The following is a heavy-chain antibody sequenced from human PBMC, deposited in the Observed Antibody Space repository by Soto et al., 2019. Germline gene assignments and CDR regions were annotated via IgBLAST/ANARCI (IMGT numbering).Heavy chain of an antibody. CDR1: GFTFSNYA. J-gene: IGHJ6*02. V-gene: IGHV3-23*01. Sequence: GGSLRLSCGSSGFTFSNYAMSWVRQAPGKGLEWVATISGSDDITYYADSVKGRFTISRDNSKNTLYLQMNSLRAEDTAVYYCTTSRMAAGTGFGYYYYGMDVWGQGTTVTVSS. CDR2: ISGSDDIT. CDR3: TTSRMAAGTGFGYYYYGMDV. D-gene: IGHD6-13*01.